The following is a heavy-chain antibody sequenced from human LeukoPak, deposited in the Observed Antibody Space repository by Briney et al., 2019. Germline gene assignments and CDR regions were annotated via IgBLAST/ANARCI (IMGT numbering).Heavy chain of an antibody. D-gene: IGHD4-17*01. CDR2: IIPIFGTA. CDR1: GGTFSSYA. V-gene: IGHV1-69*05. CDR3: ATRMTAVTTPRSDYFDY. Sequence: SVKVSCKASGGTFSSYAISWVRQAPGQGLEWMGGIIPIFGTANYAQKFQGRVTITTDESTSTAYMELSSLRSEDTAVYYCATRMTAVTTPRSDYFDYWGQGTLVTVSS. J-gene: IGHJ4*02.